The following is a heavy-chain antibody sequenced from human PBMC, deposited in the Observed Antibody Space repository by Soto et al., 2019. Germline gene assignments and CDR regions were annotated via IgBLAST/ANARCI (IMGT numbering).Heavy chain of an antibody. Sequence: SSETLSLTCTVSGGSISSGDYYWSWIRQPPGKGLEWIGYIYYSGSTYYNPSLKSRVTISVDTSKNQFSLELTSVTAADSAVYYCARDGEDSSSLPYWGQGTLVTVSS. CDR2: IYYSGST. D-gene: IGHD6-6*01. CDR1: GGSISSGDYY. J-gene: IGHJ4*02. CDR3: ARDGEDSSSLPY. V-gene: IGHV4-30-4*01.